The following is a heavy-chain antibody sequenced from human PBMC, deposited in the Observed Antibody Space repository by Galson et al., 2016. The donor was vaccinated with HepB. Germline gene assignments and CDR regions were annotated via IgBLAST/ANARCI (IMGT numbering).Heavy chain of an antibody. Sequence: LSLSCAASGFTFSSYGMHWVRQAPGKGLEWVAVIWFDGSNKYYADSVKGRFTISRDNSKNTLYLQINSLRAEDTAVYYCASQVCGGDCYSRLDYWGQGTLVTVSS. CDR2: IWFDGSNK. CDR3: ASQVCGGDCYSRLDY. V-gene: IGHV3-33*01. CDR1: GFTFSSYG. J-gene: IGHJ4*02. D-gene: IGHD2-21*02.